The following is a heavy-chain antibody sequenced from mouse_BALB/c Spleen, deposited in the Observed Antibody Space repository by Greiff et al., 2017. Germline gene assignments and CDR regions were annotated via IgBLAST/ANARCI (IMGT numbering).Heavy chain of an antibody. CDR2: INPYNGAT. CDR3: AREAYYGNYWFAY. V-gene: IGHV1-31*01. J-gene: IGHJ3*01. Sequence: VQLQQSGPELVKPGASVKISCKASGYSFTGYYMHWVKQSHVKSLEWIGRINPYNGATSYNQNFKDKASLTVDKSSSTAYMELHSLTSEDSAVYYCAREAYYGNYWFAYWGQGTLVTVSA. CDR1: GYSFTGYY. D-gene: IGHD2-10*01.